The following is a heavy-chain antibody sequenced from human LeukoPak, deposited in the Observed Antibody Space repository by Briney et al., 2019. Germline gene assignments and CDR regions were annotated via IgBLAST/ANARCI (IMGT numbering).Heavy chain of an antibody. CDR3: ARRRGNTIDY. J-gene: IGHJ4*02. V-gene: IGHV5-51*01. Sequence: PGESLKISCKGSGYSFSSYWIVWVRQTPGKGLEWMGIIYPGDSDTRYSPSFEGQVTISADKSISTAYLQWSSLKASDTAIYYCARRRGNTIDYWGQGTLVTVSS. CDR2: IYPGDSDT. D-gene: IGHD4-23*01. CDR1: GYSFSSYW.